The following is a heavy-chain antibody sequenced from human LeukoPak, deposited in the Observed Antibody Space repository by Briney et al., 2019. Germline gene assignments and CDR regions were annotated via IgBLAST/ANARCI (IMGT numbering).Heavy chain of an antibody. CDR3: AKDPLWFGESYYMDV. V-gene: IGHV3-30*02. CDR2: IRYDGSNK. CDR1: GFTFSSYG. D-gene: IGHD3-10*01. J-gene: IGHJ6*03. Sequence: GGSLRLSCAAAGFTFSSYGMHWVRQAPGKGLEWVAFIRYDGSNKYYADSVKGRFTISRDNSKNTLYLQMNSLRAEDTAVYYCAKDPLWFGESYYMDVWGKGTTVTISS.